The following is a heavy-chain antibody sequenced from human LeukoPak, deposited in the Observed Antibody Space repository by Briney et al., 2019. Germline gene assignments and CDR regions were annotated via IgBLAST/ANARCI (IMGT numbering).Heavy chain of an antibody. J-gene: IGHJ6*02. D-gene: IGHD1-26*01. Sequence: SETLSLTCAVSGGSITSGNNYWSWIRQHPGTGLEWIGYIYYSGSTYYNPSLKSRVTISIDTPKNQVSLRVTSVTAADTAVYYCARTGYGRDYYGMDVWGQGTTVTVSS. CDR3: ARTGYGRDYYGMDV. V-gene: IGHV4-61*01. CDR1: GGSITSGNNY. CDR2: IYYSGST.